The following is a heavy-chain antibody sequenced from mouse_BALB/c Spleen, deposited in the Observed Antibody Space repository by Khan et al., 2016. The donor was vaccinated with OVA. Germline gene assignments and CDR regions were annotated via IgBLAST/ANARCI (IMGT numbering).Heavy chain of an antibody. CDR2: IHYSGTT. V-gene: IGHV3-1*02. Sequence: EVQLQESGPDLVKPSQSLSLTCTVTGYSITSGYSWHWIRQFPGNKLEWMGYIHYSGTTNYNPSLRSRISITRDTSKNPFFLQLNSVTTEDTATYYCARRIMITTWGFAYWGQGTLVTVSA. CDR3: ARRIMITTWGFAY. CDR1: GYSITSGYS. J-gene: IGHJ3*01. D-gene: IGHD2-4*01.